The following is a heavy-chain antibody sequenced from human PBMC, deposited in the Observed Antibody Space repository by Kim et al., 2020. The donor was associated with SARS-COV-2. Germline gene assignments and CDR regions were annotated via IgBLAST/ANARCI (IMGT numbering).Heavy chain of an antibody. Sequence: SETLSLTCAVYGGSFSGYYWSWIRQPPGKGLEWIGEINHSGSTNYNPSLKSRVTISVDTSKNQFSLKLSSVTAADTAVYYCARVTGLAYYKGRHWFDPWGQGTLVTVSS. CDR2: INHSGST. D-gene: IGHD3-10*01. CDR3: ARVTGLAYYKGRHWFDP. V-gene: IGHV4-34*01. J-gene: IGHJ5*02. CDR1: GGSFSGYY.